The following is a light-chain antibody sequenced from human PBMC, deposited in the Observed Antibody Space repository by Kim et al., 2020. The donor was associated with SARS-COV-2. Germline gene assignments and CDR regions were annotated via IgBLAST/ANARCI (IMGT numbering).Light chain of an antibody. CDR3: NLRVSSGDYIV. J-gene: IGLJ3*02. CDR2: GNS. Sequence: SSELTQDPAVSVALGQTVTIICQGDSFDYYATWYLQKPGQAPLVVIYGNSNRPSGIPDRFSGATSGNLASLSITGAQAEDEADYYCNLRVSSGDYIVFGG. CDR1: SFDYY. V-gene: IGLV3-19*01.